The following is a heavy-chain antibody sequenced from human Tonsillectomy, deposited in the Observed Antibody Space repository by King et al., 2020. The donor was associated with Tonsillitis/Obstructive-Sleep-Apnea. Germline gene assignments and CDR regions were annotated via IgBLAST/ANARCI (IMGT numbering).Heavy chain of an antibody. D-gene: IGHD2-2*01. CDR1: GFTFSSYA. J-gene: IGHJ4*02. CDR2: ISGSGGST. CDR3: AKASCRKLSSTSCYQYYFDY. V-gene: IGHV3-23*04. Sequence: VQLVESGGGLVQPGGSLRLSCAASGFTFSSYAMSWVRQAPGKGLEWVSAISGSGGSTYYADSVKGRFTISRDNSKNTLYLQMNSLRAEDTAVYYCAKASCRKLSSTSCYQYYFDYWGQGTLVTVSS.